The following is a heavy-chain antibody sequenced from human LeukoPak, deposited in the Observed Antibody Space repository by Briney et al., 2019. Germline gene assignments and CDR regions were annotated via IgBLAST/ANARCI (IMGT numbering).Heavy chain of an antibody. D-gene: IGHD4-23*01. CDR3: ARVAAGYSVNYFDY. J-gene: IGHJ4*02. CDR1: GFTFSSYN. Sequence: GGSLRLSCAASGFTFSSYNMIWVRQPPGKGLEWISYTNSGGSTIYYADSVEGRFTISRDSAKNSLYLQMNSLRDEDTAVYYCARVAAGYSVNYFDYWGQGTLVTVSS. CDR2: TNSGGSTI. V-gene: IGHV3-48*02.